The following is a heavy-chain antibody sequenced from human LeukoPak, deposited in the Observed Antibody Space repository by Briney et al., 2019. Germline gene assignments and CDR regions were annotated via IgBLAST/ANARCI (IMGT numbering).Heavy chain of an antibody. D-gene: IGHD2-2*02. CDR2: ISGSGGST. J-gene: IGHJ4*02. V-gene: IGHV3-23*01. CDR3: TRDLYGRYSDY. Sequence: GGSLRLSCAAAGFTFSSYAMRWVRQAPGKGLEWVSAISGSGGSTYYADSVKGRFTISRDNSKNTVYLQINSLRAKDTAVYYCTRDLYGRYSDYWGQGTLVTVPS. CDR1: GFTFSSYA.